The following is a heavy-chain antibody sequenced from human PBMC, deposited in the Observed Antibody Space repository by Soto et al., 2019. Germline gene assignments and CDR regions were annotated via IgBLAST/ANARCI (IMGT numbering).Heavy chain of an antibody. D-gene: IGHD1-26*01. J-gene: IGHJ4*02. CDR2: INPSGGST. CDR1: GYTFTSYY. V-gene: IGHV1-46*01. CDR3: ARDKLPIVGATGYYFDY. Sequence: ASVKVSCKASGYTFTSYYMHWVRQAPGQGLEWMGIINPSGGSTSYAQKFQGRVTMTRDTSTSTVYMELSSLRSEDTAVYYCARDKLPIVGATGYYFDYWGQGTLVTVSS.